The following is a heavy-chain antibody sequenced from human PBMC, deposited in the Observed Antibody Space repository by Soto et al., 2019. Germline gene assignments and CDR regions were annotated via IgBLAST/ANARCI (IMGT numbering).Heavy chain of an antibody. CDR2: IIPIFGTA. Sequence: SVKVSCKASGGTFSSYGISWVRQAPGQGLEWMRGIIPIFGTANYAQKFQGRVTITADKSTSTAYMELSSLRSEDTAVYYCARSRPVAATGEYYYYGMDVWGQGTTVTVSS. CDR1: GGTFSSYG. J-gene: IGHJ6*02. V-gene: IGHV1-69*06. D-gene: IGHD2-15*01. CDR3: ARSRPVAATGEYYYYGMDV.